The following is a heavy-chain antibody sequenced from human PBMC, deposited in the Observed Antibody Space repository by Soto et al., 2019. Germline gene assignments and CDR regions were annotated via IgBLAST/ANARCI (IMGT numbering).Heavy chain of an antibody. J-gene: IGHJ6*02. V-gene: IGHV1-46*01. CDR2: INPSGGST. D-gene: IGHD4-17*01. CDR1: GYTFTSYY. CDR3: ARDRSTTVTRVGMIYYYYYGMDV. Sequence: ASVKVSCKASGYTFTSYYMHWVRQAPGQGLEWVGIINPSGGSTSYAQKFQGRVTMTRDTSTSTVYMELSSLRSEDTAVYYCARDRSTTVTRVGMIYYYYYGMDVWGQGTTVTVSS.